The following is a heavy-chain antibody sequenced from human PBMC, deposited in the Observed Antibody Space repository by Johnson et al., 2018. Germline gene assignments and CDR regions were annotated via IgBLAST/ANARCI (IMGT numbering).Heavy chain of an antibody. Sequence: VQLVETGAEVKKPGSSXKVSCKASGGTFSSYTISWVRQAPGQGLEWMGRIIPILDIANYAQKFQGRVTITADKSTSTAYMELSSLRSEDTALYYCVKDSRWRSAWYFSRFQDWGQGTLVTVSS. CDR2: IIPILDIA. V-gene: IGHV1-69*09. CDR3: VKDSRWRSAWYFSRFQD. J-gene: IGHJ1*01. CDR1: GGTFSSYT. D-gene: IGHD6-19*01.